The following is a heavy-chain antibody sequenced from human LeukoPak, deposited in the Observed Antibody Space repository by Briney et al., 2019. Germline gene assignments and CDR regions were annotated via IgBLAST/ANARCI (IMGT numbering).Heavy chain of an antibody. Sequence: GGSLRLSCAGSGFTFSSNPLSWVRQALGKGLEWVSAINPSGGNTYYADSVRGRFTISRDNSKNTLYLQMNTLRAEDTAVYYCATTKQARRYFDYWGQGTLVTVSS. CDR1: GFTFSSNP. D-gene: IGHD1-1*01. CDR2: INPSGGNT. CDR3: ATTKQARRYFDY. V-gene: IGHV3-23*01. J-gene: IGHJ4*02.